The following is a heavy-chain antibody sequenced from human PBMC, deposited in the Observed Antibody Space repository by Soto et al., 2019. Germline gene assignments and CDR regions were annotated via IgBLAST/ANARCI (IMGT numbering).Heavy chain of an antibody. D-gene: IGHD1-26*01. V-gene: IGHV4-4*02. CDR1: GDSISSSNW. CDR2: IYHSWST. CDR3: ARHSGSYFRDY. J-gene: IGHJ4*02. Sequence: QVQLQESGPGLVKPSGTLSLTCAVSGDSISSSNWWSWVRQPPGKGLQWIGEIYHSWSTNYNQSLKSRVTISVDKSKNQFSLNLNSVTAADTAVYYCARHSGSYFRDYWGQGTLVTVSS.